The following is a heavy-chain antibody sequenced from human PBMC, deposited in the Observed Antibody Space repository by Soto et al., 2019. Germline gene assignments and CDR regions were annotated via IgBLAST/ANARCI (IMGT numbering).Heavy chain of an antibody. Sequence: QVQLQESGPGLVKPSETLSLTCTVSGGSISSYYWSWIRQPPGKGLEWIGYIYYSGSTNYNPSLKSRVTISVDTSKNQFSLKLSSVTAADTAVYYCARTYYDILTGYRLPYYYYYMDVWGKGTTVTVSS. D-gene: IGHD3-9*01. J-gene: IGHJ6*03. CDR2: IYYSGST. CDR3: ARTYYDILTGYRLPYYYYYMDV. CDR1: GGSISSYY. V-gene: IGHV4-59*01.